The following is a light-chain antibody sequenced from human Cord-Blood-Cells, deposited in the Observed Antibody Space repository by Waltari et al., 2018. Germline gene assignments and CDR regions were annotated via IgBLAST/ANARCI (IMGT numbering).Light chain of an antibody. CDR3: CSYAGSVV. CDR2: EGS. Sequence: QSALTQPASVSGSPGQSINISCTGTSSDVGSYNLVPWYQQHPGKAPKLMIYEGSKRPSGFSNRFSGFKSGNTASLTISGLQAEDEADYYCCSYAGSVVFGGGTKLTVL. J-gene: IGLJ2*01. V-gene: IGLV2-23*01. CDR1: SSDVGSYNL.